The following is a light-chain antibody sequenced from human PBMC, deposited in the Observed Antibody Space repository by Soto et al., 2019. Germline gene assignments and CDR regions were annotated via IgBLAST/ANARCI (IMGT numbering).Light chain of an antibody. CDR1: SSSIGAGYD. CDR3: QSYDSSLSGSGV. J-gene: IGLJ3*02. V-gene: IGLV1-40*01. Sequence: QAVVTQPPSVSGAPGQRVTISCTGSSSSIGAGYDVHWYQQLPGTAPKLLIYGNSNRPSGVPDRFSGSKSGTSASLAITGLQAEDEADYYCQSYDSSLSGSGVFGGGTQLTVL. CDR2: GNS.